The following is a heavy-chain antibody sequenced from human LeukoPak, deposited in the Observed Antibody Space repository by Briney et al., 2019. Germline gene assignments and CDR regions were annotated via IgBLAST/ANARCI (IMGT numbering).Heavy chain of an antibody. CDR2: ISAYNGNT. CDR3: ARDYYDILTGYYWSGTKPYYFDY. CDR1: GYTFTSYG. D-gene: IGHD3-9*01. J-gene: IGHJ4*02. Sequence: GASVKVSCKASGYTFTSYGISWVRQAPGQGLEWMGWISAYNGNTNYAQKLQGRVTMTTDTSTSTAYMELSSLRSEDTAVYYCARDYYDILTGYYWSGTKPYYFDYWGQGTLVTVSS. V-gene: IGHV1-18*01.